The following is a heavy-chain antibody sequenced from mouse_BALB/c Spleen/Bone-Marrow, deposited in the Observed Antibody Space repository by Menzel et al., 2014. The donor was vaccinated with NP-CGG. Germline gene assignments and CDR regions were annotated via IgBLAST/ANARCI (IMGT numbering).Heavy chain of an antibody. Sequence: EVKLMESGGGLVQPGGSLKISCAASGFTFXSYGMSWVRQTPDKRLDLVATINSNGGSTYYPDSVKGRFTISRDNAKNTLYLQMSSLKSEDTAMYYCARDNYYDYDGFAYWGQGTLVTVSA. CDR2: INSNGGST. J-gene: IGHJ3*01. D-gene: IGHD2-4*01. V-gene: IGHV5-6-3*01. CDR3: ARDNYYDYDGFAY. CDR1: GFTFXSYG.